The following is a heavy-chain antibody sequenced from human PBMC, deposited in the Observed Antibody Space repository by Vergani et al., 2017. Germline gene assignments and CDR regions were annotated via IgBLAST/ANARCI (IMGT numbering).Heavy chain of an antibody. CDR3: ASDRYGSYAFDI. CDR2: IGSSGSYI. V-gene: IGHV3-21*01. D-gene: IGHD1-26*01. Sequence: EVQLLESGGGLVKPGGSLRLSCAVSGFTFSSYSMNWVRQAPGKGLEWVSSIGSSGSYIYYADSLKGRFTISRDHAKNSLFRQVNSLMAEDTAVYYCASDRYGSYAFDIWGQGTMVTVSS. CDR1: GFTFSSYS. J-gene: IGHJ3*02.